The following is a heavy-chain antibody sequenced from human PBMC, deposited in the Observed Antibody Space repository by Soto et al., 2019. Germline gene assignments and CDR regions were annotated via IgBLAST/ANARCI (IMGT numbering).Heavy chain of an antibody. CDR3: AYSTGWYRHDV. J-gene: IGHJ3*01. D-gene: IGHD6-19*01. CDR1: GDSISNSRW. CDR2: IFHSGDT. Sequence: QVQLQESGPGLVKPSGTLSLTCAVSGDSISNSRWWTWVRQPPGKGLERIGDIFHSGDTNYNPSPKXXVFISVDKTQNQFSLKVSSVTAADTAVCYCAYSTGWYRHDVWGQGTLVTVSS. V-gene: IGHV4-4*02.